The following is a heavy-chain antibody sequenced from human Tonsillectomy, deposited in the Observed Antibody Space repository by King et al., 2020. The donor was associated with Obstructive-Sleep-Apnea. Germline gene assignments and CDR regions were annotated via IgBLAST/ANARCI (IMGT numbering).Heavy chain of an antibody. CDR3: ASTQVGTTPSYFDY. V-gene: IGHV5-10-1*01. CDR2: IDPSDSYT. Sequence: MQLVQSGAEVKKPGESLRISCKGSGYSFTSYWISWVRQMPGKGLEWMGRIDPSDSYTNYSPSFQGHVTISADKSISTAYLQWRSLKAPDTAMYYCASTQVGTTPSYFDYWGQGTLVTVSS. CDR1: GYSFTSYW. J-gene: IGHJ4*02. D-gene: IGHD1-26*01.